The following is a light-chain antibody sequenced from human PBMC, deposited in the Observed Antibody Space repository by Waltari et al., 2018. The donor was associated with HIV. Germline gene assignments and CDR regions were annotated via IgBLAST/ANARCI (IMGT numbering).Light chain of an antibody. CDR2: EVN. J-gene: IGLJ2*01. CDR1: SSDVEGYNS. V-gene: IGLV2-8*01. CDR3: SSHAGSNLFVV. Sequence: QSALTQPPSASGSPGQSVTISCTGTSSDVEGYNSVSWYQQLPGKAPKLMIFEVNKGPSGVPDRFSGSQSGNTASLTVSGLQPEDEADYYCSSHAGSNLFVVFGGGTKLTVL.